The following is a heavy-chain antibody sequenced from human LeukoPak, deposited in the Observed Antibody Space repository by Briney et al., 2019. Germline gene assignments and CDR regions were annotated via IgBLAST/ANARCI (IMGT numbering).Heavy chain of an antibody. D-gene: IGHD2-2*01. J-gene: IGHJ5*02. V-gene: IGHV3-13*01. CDR1: GFTFSSYD. Sequence: GGSLRLSCAASGFTFSSYDMHWVGQATGKGLEWVSAIGTAGDTYYPGPVKGRFTISRDNAKNSLYLQMNSLRAEDTALYYCAKDIYPDIVVVPAASNWFDPWGQGTLVTVSS. CDR2: IGTAGDT. CDR3: AKDIYPDIVVVPAASNWFDP.